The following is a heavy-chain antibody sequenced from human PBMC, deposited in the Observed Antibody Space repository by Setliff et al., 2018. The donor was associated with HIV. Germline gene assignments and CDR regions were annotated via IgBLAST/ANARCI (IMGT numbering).Heavy chain of an antibody. Sequence: GASVKVSCKASGDTFNSHAISWVRQAPGQGLEWMGGIIPIFGTPNYAQKFKGSLTITADESTSTVYMELSSLRSEDTAVYYCARDSRDIVVVIAPEPEPYYYYGMDVWGEGTTVTVSS. CDR1: GDTFNSHA. V-gene: IGHV1-69*13. J-gene: IGHJ6*04. CDR2: IIPIFGTP. CDR3: ARDSRDIVVVIAPEPEPYYYYGMDV. D-gene: IGHD2-15*01.